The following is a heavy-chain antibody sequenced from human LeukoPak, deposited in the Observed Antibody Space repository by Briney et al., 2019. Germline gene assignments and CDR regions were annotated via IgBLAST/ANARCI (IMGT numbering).Heavy chain of an antibody. CDR1: GFTSSSYA. J-gene: IGHJ6*02. V-gene: IGHV3-21*01. Sequence: GGSLRLSCAASGFTSSSYAMSWVRQAPGEGLEWISSISDSGTHIYYADSVKGRFTISRDNAKNSLYLQMNSLRAEDTAVYYCARDGGGWMAGYYYGMDVWGQGTTVTVSS. CDR2: ISDSGTHI. D-gene: IGHD6-19*01. CDR3: ARDGGGWMAGYYYGMDV.